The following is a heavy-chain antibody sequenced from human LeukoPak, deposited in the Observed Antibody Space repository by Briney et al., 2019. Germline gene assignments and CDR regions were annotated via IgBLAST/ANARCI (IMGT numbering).Heavy chain of an antibody. D-gene: IGHD3-22*01. CDR1: GGSITSSTYN. Sequence: SETLSLTCTVSGGSITSSTYNWGWIRPPPGKGLEWIGSIYNSGSTFYNPSLKSRATISIDTSKNQFSLKLSSVTAADTAIYYCASQPYYESSGYYFYWGQGTPVTVSS. CDR3: ASQPYYESSGYYFY. V-gene: IGHV4-39*01. CDR2: IYNSGST. J-gene: IGHJ4*02.